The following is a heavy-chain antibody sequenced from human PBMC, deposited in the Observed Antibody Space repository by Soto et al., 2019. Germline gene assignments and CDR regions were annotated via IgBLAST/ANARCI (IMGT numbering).Heavy chain of an antibody. CDR2: IYHSGHT. CDR1: GGSFSSSYY. V-gene: IGHV4-39*01. CDR3: ARYFLRGRFFDS. D-gene: IGHD3-9*01. Sequence: QLQLQESRPGLVKPSETLSLTCAVSGGSFSSSYYWGWPRQPPGKGLEWFGNIYHSGHTYYNPSLKSRFSMSVDTSKIQFSLTLTSVTAAASAVYYCARYFLRGRFFDSLGQGTMVTVSS. J-gene: IGHJ4*02.